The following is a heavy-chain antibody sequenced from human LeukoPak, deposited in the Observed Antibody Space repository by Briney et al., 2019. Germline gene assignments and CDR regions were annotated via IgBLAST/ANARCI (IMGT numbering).Heavy chain of an antibody. Sequence: SETLSLTCTVSGGSISSYYWSWLRQPPGKGLEWMGYIYYSGSTNYNPSLKSRVTISVDTSKNQFSLKLSSVTAADTAVYYCARGKIAVAGIGDYWGQGTLVTVSS. D-gene: IGHD6-19*01. CDR2: IYYSGST. V-gene: IGHV4-59*01. J-gene: IGHJ4*02. CDR1: GGSISSYY. CDR3: ARGKIAVAGIGDY.